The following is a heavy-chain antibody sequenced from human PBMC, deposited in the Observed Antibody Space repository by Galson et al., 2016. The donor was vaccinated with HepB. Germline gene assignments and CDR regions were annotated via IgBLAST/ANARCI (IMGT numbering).Heavy chain of an antibody. CDR3: ARDSSSGYVVDAFDI. J-gene: IGHJ3*02. Sequence: SLRLSCAASGFIFSDYHINWICQAPGKGLGWISYISSSSNTIHYADSVKGRFTVSRDYAKNSLYLQMNSLRAEDTAVYYCARDSSSGYVVDAFDIWGQGTMVTVSS. CDR2: ISSSSNTI. CDR1: GFIFSDYH. D-gene: IGHD6-25*01. V-gene: IGHV3-11*04.